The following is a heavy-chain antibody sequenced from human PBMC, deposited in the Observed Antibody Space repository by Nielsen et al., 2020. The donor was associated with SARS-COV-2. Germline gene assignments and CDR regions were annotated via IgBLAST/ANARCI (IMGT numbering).Heavy chain of an antibody. Sequence: GGSLRLSCAASGFTFSSYGMHWVRQAPGKGLEWVAVIWYDGSNKYYADSVKGRFTISRDNAKNSLYLQMNSLRAEDTALYYCAKTYSSGFFDYWGQGTLVTVSS. V-gene: IGHV3-33*03. CDR2: IWYDGSNK. D-gene: IGHD3-10*01. J-gene: IGHJ4*02. CDR1: GFTFSSYG. CDR3: AKTYSSGFFDY.